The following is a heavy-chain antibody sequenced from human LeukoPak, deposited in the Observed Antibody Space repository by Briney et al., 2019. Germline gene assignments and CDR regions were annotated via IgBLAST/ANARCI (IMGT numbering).Heavy chain of an antibody. D-gene: IGHD1-14*01. CDR3: ARMYSRIWYNWLDP. V-gene: IGHV4-34*01. J-gene: IGHJ5*02. Sequence: SETLSLTRAVYGGPFSGYYWSGIRQPPGKGLEGIGEINHSGSTNYNPSLKSRVSLSVDTSKNQFSLKLGSVIAPHPAVHDWARMYSRIWYNWLDPWGQGTLVTVSS. CDR2: INHSGST. CDR1: GGPFSGYY.